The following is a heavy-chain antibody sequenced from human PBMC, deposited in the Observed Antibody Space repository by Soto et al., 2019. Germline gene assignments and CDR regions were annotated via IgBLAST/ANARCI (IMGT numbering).Heavy chain of an antibody. V-gene: IGHV4-59*01. CDR3: ARFSIVVVPAAMDYYYYGMDV. Sequence: SETLSLTCTVSGGSISSYYWSWIRQPPGKGLEWIGYIYYSGSTNYNPSLKSRVTISVDTSKNQFSLKLSSVTAAGTAVYYCARFSIVVVPAAMDYYYYGMDVWGQGTTVTVSS. CDR1: GGSISSYY. J-gene: IGHJ6*02. CDR2: IYYSGST. D-gene: IGHD2-2*01.